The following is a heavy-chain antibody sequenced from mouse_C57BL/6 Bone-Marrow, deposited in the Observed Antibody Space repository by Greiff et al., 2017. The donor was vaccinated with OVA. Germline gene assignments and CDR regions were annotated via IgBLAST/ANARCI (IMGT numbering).Heavy chain of an antibody. CDR3: ARGDIGWLLPYAMDY. V-gene: IGHV14-2*01. D-gene: IGHD2-3*01. Sequence: EVQLQQSGAELVKPGASVKLSCTASGFNIKNYYMHWVKQRTEQGLEWIGRIDPEDGETKYAPKFQGKATITADTSSNTAYLQLSSLTSENTAVYYCARGDIGWLLPYAMDYWGQGTSVTVSS. CDR1: GFNIKNYY. J-gene: IGHJ4*01. CDR2: IDPEDGET.